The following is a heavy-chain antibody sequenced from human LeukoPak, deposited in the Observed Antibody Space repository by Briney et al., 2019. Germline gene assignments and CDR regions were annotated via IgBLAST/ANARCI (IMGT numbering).Heavy chain of an antibody. J-gene: IGHJ4*02. V-gene: IGHV1-2*02. CDR2: INPNSGGT. D-gene: IGHD5-12*01. Sequence: GASVKVSCKASGYTFTNYGISWVRQAPGQGLEWMGWINPNSGGTNYAQKFQGRVTMTRDTSISTAYMELSRLRSDDTAVYYCARVIVATMSFDYWGQGTLVTVSS. CDR3: ARVIVATMSFDY. CDR1: GYTFTNYG.